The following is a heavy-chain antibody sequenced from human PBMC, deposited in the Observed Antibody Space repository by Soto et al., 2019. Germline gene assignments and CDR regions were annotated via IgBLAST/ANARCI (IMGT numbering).Heavy chain of an antibody. Sequence: EVQLVESGGGLVQPGGSPRLSCAASGFTVNSNYMSWVRQAPGKGLEWVSLIYSGDNTFYADSVKGRFTISRDSSKNTLYLQLNSLRAEDTAVYYCARDTRGSGCSDYWGQGTLVTVSS. CDR2: IYSGDNT. CDR3: ARDTRGSGCSDY. D-gene: IGHD6-19*01. CDR1: GFTVNSNY. J-gene: IGHJ4*02. V-gene: IGHV3-66*01.